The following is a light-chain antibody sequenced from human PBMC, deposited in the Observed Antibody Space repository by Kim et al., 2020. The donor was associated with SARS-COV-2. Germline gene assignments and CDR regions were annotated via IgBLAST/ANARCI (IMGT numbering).Light chain of an antibody. V-gene: IGLV3-19*01. Sequence: LGQTVRITCQGDSLRSYYATWYQQKPGQAPVLVIYGKNNRPSGIPDRFSGSSSGNTASLTITGAQAEDEADYYCNSRDSSGNHLRVFGGGTKLTVL. J-gene: IGLJ3*02. CDR1: SLRSYY. CDR3: NSRDSSGNHLRV. CDR2: GKN.